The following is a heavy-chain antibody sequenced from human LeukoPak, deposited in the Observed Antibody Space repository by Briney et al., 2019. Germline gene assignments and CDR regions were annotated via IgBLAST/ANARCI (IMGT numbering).Heavy chain of an antibody. CDR2: IYYSGST. V-gene: IGHV4-39*01. J-gene: IGHJ6*02. CDR1: GGSISSSSYY. CDR3: ARRPIEGYYDFWSGYGMDV. Sequence: SETLSLTCTVSGGSISSSSYYWGWIRQPPGKGLEWIGSIYYSGSTYYNPSLKSRVTISVDTSKNQFSLKLSSVTAAATAVYYCARRPIEGYYDFWSGYGMDVWGQGTTVTVSS. D-gene: IGHD3-3*01.